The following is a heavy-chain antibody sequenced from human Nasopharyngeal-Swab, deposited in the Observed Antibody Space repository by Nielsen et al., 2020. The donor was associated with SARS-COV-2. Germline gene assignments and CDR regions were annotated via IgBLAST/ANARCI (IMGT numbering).Heavy chain of an antibody. J-gene: IGHJ3*02. V-gene: IGHV4-59*01. CDR1: GGSISSYY. CDR2: IYYSGST. Sequence: LRLSCTVSGGSISSYYWSWIRQPPGKGLEWIGYIYYSGSTNYNPSLKSRVTISVDTSKNQFSLKLSSVTAADTAVYYCARSPRSYSSGWYYAFDIWGQGTMVTVSS. CDR3: ARSPRSYSSGWYYAFDI. D-gene: IGHD6-19*01.